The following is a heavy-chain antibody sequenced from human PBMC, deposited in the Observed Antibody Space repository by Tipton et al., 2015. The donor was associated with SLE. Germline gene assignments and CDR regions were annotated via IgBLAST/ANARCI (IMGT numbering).Heavy chain of an antibody. CDR1: GDSITIVGW. CDR2: IDHGRNT. V-gene: IGHV4-4*02. Sequence: TLSLTCSVSGDSITIVGWWTWVRQPPGKGLEWIGHIDHGRNTNHNPSLKSRVTISLDKSRNQFSLKVYSVTAADTAVYYCARGDYLGSGDALDVWGQGTMVSVSS. CDR3: ARGDYLGSGDALDV. J-gene: IGHJ3*01. D-gene: IGHD3-10*01.